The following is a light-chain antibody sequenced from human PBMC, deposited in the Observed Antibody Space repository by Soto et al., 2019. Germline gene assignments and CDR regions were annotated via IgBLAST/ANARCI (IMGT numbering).Light chain of an antibody. CDR3: QQGHNWPLT. J-gene: IGKJ2*01. CDR1: QSINSE. CDR2: GAS. V-gene: IGKV3-15*01. Sequence: IVLTQSPATMSLSPGERAALSCRASQSINSELAWYQQKPGHPPRLLIYGASPRGTGVPAGFTGSKSGSEFTLPNSGLQSEDFAVYYCQQGHNWPLTFGQGTRLEI.